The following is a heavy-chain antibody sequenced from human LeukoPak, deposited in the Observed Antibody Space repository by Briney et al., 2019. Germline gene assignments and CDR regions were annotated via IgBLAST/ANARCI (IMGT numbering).Heavy chain of an antibody. CDR2: INPSSGST. V-gene: IGHV1-46*02. Sequence: ASVKVSCTASGYTFNSHYMHWVRQAPGQGLEWVAMINPSSGSTTYAQKSQGRLTMTRDPSTSTVYMELGSLRSEDTAVYYCVREYYFGSGRGLSWFDPWGQGTLVTVSS. J-gene: IGHJ5*02. CDR3: VREYYFGSGRGLSWFDP. D-gene: IGHD3-10*01. CDR1: GYTFNSHY.